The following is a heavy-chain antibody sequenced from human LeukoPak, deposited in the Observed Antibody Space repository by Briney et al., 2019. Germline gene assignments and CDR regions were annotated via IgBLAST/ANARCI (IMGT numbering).Heavy chain of an antibody. CDR3: ARGLAVAGTGY. V-gene: IGHV1-8*01. D-gene: IGHD6-19*01. J-gene: IGHJ4*02. Sequence: ASVKVSCKASGYSFTSYDLSWVRQATGQGLEWMGWMNPNSGNTGYAHKFQGRVTMTRDTSISTAYMELTSLTSDDTAIYYCARGLAVAGTGYWGQGTLVTVSS. CDR2: MNPNSGNT. CDR1: GYSFTSYD.